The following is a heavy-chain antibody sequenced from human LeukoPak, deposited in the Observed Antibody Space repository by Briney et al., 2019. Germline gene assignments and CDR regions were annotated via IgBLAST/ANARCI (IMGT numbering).Heavy chain of an antibody. Sequence: ASVKVSCKASGYTFTSYYMHWVRQAPGQGLEWMGIINPSGGSTSYAQKFQGRVTMTRDMSTSTVYMELSSLRSEDTAVYYCARDCGGDCYLDYWGQGTLVTVSS. V-gene: IGHV1-46*01. J-gene: IGHJ4*02. CDR2: INPSGGST. D-gene: IGHD2-21*02. CDR3: ARDCGGDCYLDY. CDR1: GYTFTSYY.